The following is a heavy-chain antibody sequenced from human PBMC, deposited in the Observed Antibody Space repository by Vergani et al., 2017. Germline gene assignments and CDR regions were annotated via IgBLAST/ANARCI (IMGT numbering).Heavy chain of an antibody. CDR3: AKTGMGGDAFDI. V-gene: IGHV3-23*01. CDR1: GFTFSSYA. D-gene: IGHD6-13*01. CDR2: ISGSGGST. J-gene: IGHJ3*02. Sequence: EVQLLESGGGLVQPGGSLRLSCAASGFTFSSYAMSWVRQAPGKGLEWVSAISGSGGSTYYADSVKGRFTISRDKSKNTLYLQMNSLRAEDTAVYYCAKTGMGGDAFDIWGQGTMVTVSS.